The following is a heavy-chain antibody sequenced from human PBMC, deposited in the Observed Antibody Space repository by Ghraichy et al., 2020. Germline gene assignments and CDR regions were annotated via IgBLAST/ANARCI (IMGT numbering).Heavy chain of an antibody. J-gene: IGHJ5*02. CDR2: IYYSGST. D-gene: IGHD5-18*01. CDR1: GGSISSSSYY. Sequence: SETLSLTCTVSGGSISSSSYYWGWIRQPPGKGLEWIGSIYYSGSTYYNPSLKSRVTISVDTSKNQFSLKLSSVTAADTAVYYCASGGYSYGYPAGFDPWGQGTLVTVSS. V-gene: IGHV4-39*01. CDR3: ASGGYSYGYPAGFDP.